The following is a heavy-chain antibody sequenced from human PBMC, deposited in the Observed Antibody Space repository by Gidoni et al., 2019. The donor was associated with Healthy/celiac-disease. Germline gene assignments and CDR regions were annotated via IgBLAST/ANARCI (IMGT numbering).Heavy chain of an antibody. CDR3: AKGGYYDSSGYYCDY. D-gene: IGHD3-22*01. J-gene: IGHJ4*02. Sequence: EVQLVESGGGLVQPGRSLRLSCAASGFTFDDYAMHWVRQAPGKGLEWVSGISLNSGSIGYADSVKGRFTISRDNAKNSLYLQMNSLRAEDTALYYCAKGGYYDSSGYYCDYWGQGTLVTVSS. CDR1: GFTFDDYA. CDR2: ISLNSGSI. V-gene: IGHV3-9*01.